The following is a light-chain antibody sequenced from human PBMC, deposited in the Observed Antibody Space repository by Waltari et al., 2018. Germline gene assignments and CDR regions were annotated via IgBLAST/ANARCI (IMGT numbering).Light chain of an antibody. CDR1: NSDVVAEKY. V-gene: IGLV2-11*01. CDR3: CSYADTYSWV. J-gene: IGLJ3*02. CDR2: DVT. Sequence: QSALTQPRSVSGSPGQSVTISCTGTNSDVVAEKYVSWYQQHPGQAPKLIIYDVTKRPSGVPDRFSGSKSGNTASLTISGLQAEDEADYYCCSYADTYSWVFGGGTKLTVL.